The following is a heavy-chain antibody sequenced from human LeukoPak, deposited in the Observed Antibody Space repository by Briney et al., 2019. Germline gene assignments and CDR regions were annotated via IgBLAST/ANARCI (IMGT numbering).Heavy chain of an antibody. CDR1: GFTFSNAW. Sequence: GGSLRLSCAASGFTFSNAWMSWVRQAPGRGLEWVGRIKRKGDDGTIDYAAPVKGRLSVSRDDSENMLYLQMNSLKSEDTAVYYCTAGTGRSDFDYWGQSTLHRLSS. J-gene: IGHJ4*02. V-gene: IGHV3-15*01. CDR2: IKRKGDDGTI. D-gene: IGHD3/OR15-3a*01. CDR3: TAGTGRSDFDY.